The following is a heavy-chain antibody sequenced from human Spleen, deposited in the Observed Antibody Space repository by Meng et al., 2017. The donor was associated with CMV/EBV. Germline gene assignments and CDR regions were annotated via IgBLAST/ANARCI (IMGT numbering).Heavy chain of an antibody. CDR3: ARVSGYCSSTSCYTGDWFDP. J-gene: IGHJ5*02. Sequence: NSWMHWVRQAPGKGLVWVSRINNDGSTTSYADSVQGRFTISRDNAKNTLYLQMISLRVEDTAVYYCARVSGYCSSTSCYTGDWFDPWGQGTLVTVSS. V-gene: IGHV3-74*01. CDR1: NSW. D-gene: IGHD2-2*02. CDR2: INNDGSTT.